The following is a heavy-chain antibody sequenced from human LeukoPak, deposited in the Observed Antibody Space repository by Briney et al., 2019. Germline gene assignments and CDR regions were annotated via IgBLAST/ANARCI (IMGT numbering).Heavy chain of an antibody. CDR3: AKDFGQYCSGGSCYNWSDP. CDR2: IRYDGSNK. Sequence: PGGSLRLSCAASGFTFSSYGMHWVRQAPGKGLEWVAFIRYDGSNKYYADSVKGRFTISRDNSKNTLYLQMNSLRAEDTAVYYCAKDFGQYCSGGSCYNWSDPWGQGTLVTVSS. D-gene: IGHD2-15*01. CDR1: GFTFSSYG. V-gene: IGHV3-30*02. J-gene: IGHJ5*02.